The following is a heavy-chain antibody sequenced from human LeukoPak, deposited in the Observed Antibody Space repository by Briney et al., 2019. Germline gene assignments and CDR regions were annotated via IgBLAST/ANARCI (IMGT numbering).Heavy chain of an antibody. CDR3: ARGGPGVQYYYYYGMDV. D-gene: IGHD2-8*01. CDR1: GFTLSSYG. CDR2: ISAYNGNT. J-gene: IGHJ6*02. Sequence: GASVKVSCKTSGFTLSSYGISWVRQAPGQGLEWMGWISAYNGNTNYAQKLRGRVTMTTDTSTSTAYMELRSLRSDDTAVYYCARGGPGVQYYYYYGMDVWGQGTTVTVSS. V-gene: IGHV1-18*01.